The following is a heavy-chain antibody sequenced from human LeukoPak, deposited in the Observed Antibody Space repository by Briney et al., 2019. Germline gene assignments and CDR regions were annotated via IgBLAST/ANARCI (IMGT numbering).Heavy chain of an antibody. CDR2: ISAYNGNT. D-gene: IGHD5-18*01. CDR1: GYTFTSYG. Sequence: ASVKVSCKASGYTFTSYGISWVRQAPGQGLEWMGWISAYNGNTNYAQKLQGRVTMTTDTSTSTAYMELRSLRSDDTAVYCCARVRGYSYGYLPYYGMDVWGQGTTVTVSS. CDR3: ARVRGYSYGYLPYYGMDV. J-gene: IGHJ6*02. V-gene: IGHV1-18*01.